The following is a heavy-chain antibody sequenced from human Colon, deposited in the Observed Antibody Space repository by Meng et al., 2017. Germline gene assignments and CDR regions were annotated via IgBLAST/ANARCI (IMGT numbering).Heavy chain of an antibody. D-gene: IGHD3-10*01. CDR1: GDSVSSNRAL. V-gene: IGHV6-1*01. Sequence: QVQLQQSGPGLVKPSQTLSPTWAISGDSVSSNRALWHWVRQSPSRGLEWLGQTYYRSEWQNHYGVSVKSRITINADTSRNHFSLHLNSVTPEDTAVYYCTTWYGEYWGQGTLVTVSS. CDR2: TYYRSEWQN. CDR3: TTWYGEY. J-gene: IGHJ4*02.